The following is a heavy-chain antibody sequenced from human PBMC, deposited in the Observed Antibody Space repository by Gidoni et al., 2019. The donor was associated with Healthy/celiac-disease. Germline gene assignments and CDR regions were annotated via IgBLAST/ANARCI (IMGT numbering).Heavy chain of an antibody. D-gene: IGHD6-25*01. Sequence: EVQLVESGGGLVKPGGSLRLSCAASGLTFSSYSMNWVRQAPVKGLEWVPSISSSSDYIYYADSVKGRVTISRDNAKNSLYLQMNSLRAEDTAVYYCATPRAAAVPDYFDYWVQGTLVTVSS. CDR3: ATPRAAAVPDYFDY. CDR2: ISSSSDYI. V-gene: IGHV3-21*01. J-gene: IGHJ4*02. CDR1: GLTFSSYS.